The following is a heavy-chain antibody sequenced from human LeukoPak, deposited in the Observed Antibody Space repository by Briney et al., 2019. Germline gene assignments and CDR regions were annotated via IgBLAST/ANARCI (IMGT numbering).Heavy chain of an antibody. V-gene: IGHV3-11*06. D-gene: IGHD6-13*01. J-gene: IGHJ4*02. CDR1: GFTFSDYY. CDR2: ISSSSSYT. Sequence: PSGSLTLTCAASGFTFSDYYMSWIRQAPGKGLEWVSYISSSSSYTNYADSVKGRFTITRDNAKNSLYLQMNSLRAEDAAVYYCAREWIPYSRDDYWGQGTLVTVSS. CDR3: AREWIPYSRDDY.